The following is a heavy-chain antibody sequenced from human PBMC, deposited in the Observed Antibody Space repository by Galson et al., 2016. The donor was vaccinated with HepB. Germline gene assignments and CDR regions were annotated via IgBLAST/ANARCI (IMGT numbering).Heavy chain of an antibody. Sequence: SLRLSCAASGFTFSDWAFHWGRQAPGKGLDWVAVISKTGDTTFYGDSVKARFTISRDNSKNTVDLQIHSLRSEDAAVYFCARDFKLGAPDYMDVWGKGTPVTVS. CDR3: ARDFKLGAPDYMDV. CDR2: ISKTGDTT. CDR1: GFTFSDWA. V-gene: IGHV3-30-3*01. J-gene: IGHJ6*03. D-gene: IGHD3-16*01.